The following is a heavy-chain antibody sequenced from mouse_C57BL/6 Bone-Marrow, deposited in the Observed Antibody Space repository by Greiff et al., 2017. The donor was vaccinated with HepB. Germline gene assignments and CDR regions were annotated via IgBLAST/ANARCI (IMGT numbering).Heavy chain of an antibody. V-gene: IGHV1-61*01. CDR1: GYTFTSYW. CDR2: IYPSDSET. D-gene: IGHD1-1*01. J-gene: IGHJ4*01. CDR3: ARRGSSYYYAMDY. Sequence: VQLQQPGAELVRPGSSVKLSCKASGYTFTSYWMDWVKQRPGQGLEWIGNIYPSDSETNYNQKFKDKATLTVDKSSSTAYMQLSSLTSEDSAVYYCARRGSSYYYAMDYWGQGTSVTVSS.